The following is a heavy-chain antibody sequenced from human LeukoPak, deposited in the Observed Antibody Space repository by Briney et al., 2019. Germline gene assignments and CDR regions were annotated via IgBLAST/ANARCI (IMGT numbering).Heavy chain of an antibody. CDR2: IYPGDSDT. J-gene: IGHJ5*02. Sequence: PGESLKISCKGSGYSFTSYWIGWVRQMPGRGLEWMGIIYPGDSDTRYSPSFQGQVTISADKSISTAYLKWSSLKASDTAMYYCARRGIAAAGTNWFDPWGQGTLVTVSS. CDR3: ARRGIAAAGTNWFDP. CDR1: GYSFTSYW. D-gene: IGHD6-13*01. V-gene: IGHV5-51*03.